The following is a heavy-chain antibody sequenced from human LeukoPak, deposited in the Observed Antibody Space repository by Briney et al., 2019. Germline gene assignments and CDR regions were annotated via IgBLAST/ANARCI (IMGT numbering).Heavy chain of an antibody. Sequence: GGSLRLSCAASGFTFSSYAMSWVRQAPGKGLEWVSAISGSGGSTYYADSVKGRFTISRDNSKNTLYLQMNSLRAEDTAVYYCAKDGGGTSPAWWYFDLWGRGTLVTVSS. CDR1: GFTFSSYA. CDR2: ISGSGGST. CDR3: AKDGGGTSPAWWYFDL. J-gene: IGHJ2*01. V-gene: IGHV3-23*01. D-gene: IGHD2-2*01.